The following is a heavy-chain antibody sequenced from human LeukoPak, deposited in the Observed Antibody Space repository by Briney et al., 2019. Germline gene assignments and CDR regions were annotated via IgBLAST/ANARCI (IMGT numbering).Heavy chain of an antibody. CDR3: ARRAASTGTMFDY. V-gene: IGHV5-51*01. CDR2: IYPGDSDT. D-gene: IGHD1-1*01. Sequence: GESLKISCKGSGSSFTTYWIAWVRQMPGKGLEGMGIIYPGDSDTTYSPSFQGQVTISADKSISTAYLQWSSLKASDTSMYYCARRAASTGTMFDYWGQGILVTVSS. CDR1: GSSFTTYW. J-gene: IGHJ4*02.